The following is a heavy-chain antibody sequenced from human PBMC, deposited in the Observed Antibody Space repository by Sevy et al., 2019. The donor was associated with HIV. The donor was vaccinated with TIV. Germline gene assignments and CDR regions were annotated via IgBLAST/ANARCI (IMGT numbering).Heavy chain of an antibody. Sequence: SQTLSHSCAISGDSVSSNSAAWNWIRQSPSRGLEWMGRTYYRSNWYNDYAVSVKSRITINPDTSKNQFSLQLNSVTPEDTAVYYCARDRGSSVDYFDYWGQGTLVTVSS. CDR3: ARDRGSSVDYFDY. CDR1: GDSVSSNSAA. V-gene: IGHV6-1*01. D-gene: IGHD6-6*01. CDR2: TYYRSNWYN. J-gene: IGHJ4*02.